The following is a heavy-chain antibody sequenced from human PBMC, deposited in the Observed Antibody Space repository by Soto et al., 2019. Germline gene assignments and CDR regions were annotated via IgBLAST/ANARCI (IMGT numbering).Heavy chain of an antibody. V-gene: IGHV3-7*01. CDR3: ARHGSGTYNKVVY. J-gene: IGHJ4*02. Sequence: PASGFTFSNFWMSWVRQAPGKGLEWVANIKPDGSEKYYVNSVKGRFTISRDDAKNSLYLQMDSLRAEDTAVYYCARHGSGTYNKVVYWGQGTLVTVSS. D-gene: IGHD3-10*01. CDR2: IKPDGSEK. CDR1: GFTFSNFW.